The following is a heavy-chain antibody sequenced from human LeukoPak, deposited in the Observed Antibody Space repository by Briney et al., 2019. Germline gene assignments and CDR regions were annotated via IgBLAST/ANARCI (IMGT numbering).Heavy chain of an antibody. J-gene: IGHJ4*02. D-gene: IGHD5-12*01. CDR2: IYYSGST. CDR3: ARRGYSGYAFDY. Sequence: SETLSLTCTVSGGPISSSSYYWGWIRQPPGKGLEWIGSIYYSGSTYYNPSLKSRVTISVDTSKNQFSLKLSSVTAADTAVYYCARRGYSGYAFDYWGQGTLVTVSS. CDR1: GGPISSSSYY. V-gene: IGHV4-39*07.